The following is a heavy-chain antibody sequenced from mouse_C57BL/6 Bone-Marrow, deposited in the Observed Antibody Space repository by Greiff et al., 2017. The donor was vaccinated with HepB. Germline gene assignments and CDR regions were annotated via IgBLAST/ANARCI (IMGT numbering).Heavy chain of an antibody. J-gene: IGHJ1*03. CDR2: IYPRSGNT. CDR1: GYTFTSYG. V-gene: IGHV1-81*01. CDR3: ARGERWYFDV. Sequence: VQLMESGAELARPGASVKLSCKASGYTFTSYGISWVKQRTGQGLEWIGEIYPRSGNTYYNEKFKGKATLTADKSSSTAYMELRSLTSEDSAVYFCARGERWYFDVWGTGTTVTVSS.